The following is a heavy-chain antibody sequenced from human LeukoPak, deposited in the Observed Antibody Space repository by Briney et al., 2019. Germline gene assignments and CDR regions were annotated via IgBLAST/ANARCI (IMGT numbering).Heavy chain of an antibody. V-gene: IGHV1-69*04. J-gene: IGHJ4*02. CDR2: IIPILGIA. CDR3: ARDILTGYYSSTLFDY. Sequence: GASVKVSCKASGGTFSSYAISWVRQAPGQGLEWMGRIIPILGIANYAQKFQGRVTITADKSTSTAYMELSSLRSEDTAVYYCARDILTGYYSSTLFDYWGQGTLVTVSS. CDR1: GGTFSSYA. D-gene: IGHD3-9*01.